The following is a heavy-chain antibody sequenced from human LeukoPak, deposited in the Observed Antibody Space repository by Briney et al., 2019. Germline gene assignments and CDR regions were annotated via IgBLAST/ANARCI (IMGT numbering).Heavy chain of an antibody. CDR1: GVTFVKYW. D-gene: IGHD3-10*01. J-gene: IGHJ1*01. Sequence: GGSLRLSCEASGVTFVKYWMSWVRQAPGKGPEWVANMNQDGSEKYYVDSVKGRFTISRDKAKNTLSLQMNSLRAEDTAVYYCARDPPAERGVGYFQHWGQGTLVTVSS. CDR2: MNQDGSEK. CDR3: ARDPPAERGVGYFQH. V-gene: IGHV3-7*01.